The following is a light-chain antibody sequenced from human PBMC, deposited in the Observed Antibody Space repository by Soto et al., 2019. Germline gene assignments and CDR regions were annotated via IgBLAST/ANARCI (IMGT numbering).Light chain of an antibody. CDR2: SNN. CDR1: SSNSGSNT. J-gene: IGLJ7*01. V-gene: IGLV1-44*01. Sequence: QSVLTQPPSASGTPGQRVTISCSGSSSNSGSNTVNWYHQLPGTAPKLLIYSNNQRPSGVPDRFSGSESGTSASLAISGLQSEDEADYYCAAWDDSLNGAVFGGGTQLTVL. CDR3: AAWDDSLNGAV.